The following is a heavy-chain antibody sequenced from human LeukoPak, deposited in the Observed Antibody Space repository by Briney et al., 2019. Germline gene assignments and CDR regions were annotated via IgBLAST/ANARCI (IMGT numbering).Heavy chain of an antibody. CDR1: GFTFSTYV. Sequence: GGSLRLSCAASGFTFSTYVMNWFRQAPGKGLEWVSTISVGAEYIFYADSVKGRFTISRDNSKNTLYLQMNSLRAEDTAVYYCARSSSGAFDYWGQGTLVTVSS. CDR3: ARSSSGAFDY. J-gene: IGHJ4*02. V-gene: IGHV3-23*01. CDR2: ISVGAEYI.